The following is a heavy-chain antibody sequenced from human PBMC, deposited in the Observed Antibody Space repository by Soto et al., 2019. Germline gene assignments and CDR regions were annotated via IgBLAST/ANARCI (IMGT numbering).Heavy chain of an antibody. V-gene: IGHV3-23*01. CDR1: GFTFSSYA. Sequence: GGSVRLSCAASGFTFSSYAMTWVRQAPGKGLEWVSAIDTSGGSTYYADSVRGRFTISRDNSKNTLYLQMNSLRDEDTAVYYCAKDRDFWRGYYHCMDVWGQGNTVTVSS. J-gene: IGHJ6*01. CDR2: IDTSGGST. D-gene: IGHD3-3*01. CDR3: AKDRDFWRGYYHCMDV.